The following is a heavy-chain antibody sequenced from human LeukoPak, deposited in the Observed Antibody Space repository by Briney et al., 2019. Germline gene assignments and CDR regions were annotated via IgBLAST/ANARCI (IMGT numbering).Heavy chain of an antibody. Sequence: GGSLRLSCAASGFTFSSYGMHWVRQAPGKGLEWVEVIWYDGSNKYYADSVKGRFTISRDNSKNTLYLQMNSLRAEDTAVYYCAKDGIAVAGWFDPWGQGTLVTVSS. D-gene: IGHD6-19*01. J-gene: IGHJ5*02. CDR1: GFTFSSYG. V-gene: IGHV3-33*06. CDR2: IWYDGSNK. CDR3: AKDGIAVAGWFDP.